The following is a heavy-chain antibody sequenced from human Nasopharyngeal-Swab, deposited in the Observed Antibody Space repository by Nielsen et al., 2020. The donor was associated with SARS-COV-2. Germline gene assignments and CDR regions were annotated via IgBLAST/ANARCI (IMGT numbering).Heavy chain of an antibody. CDR1: GYTSTSYD. J-gene: IGHJ5*02. CDR3: ATGAVVAATGWFDP. CDR2: MNPNSGNT. V-gene: IGHV1-8*01. Sequence: ASAKVSCKASGYTSTSYDINWVRHATGQGLEWMGWMNPNSGNTGYAQKSQGRVTMTRNTSISTAYMELSSLRSEDTAVYYCATGAVVAATGWFDPWGQGTLVTVSS. D-gene: IGHD2-15*01.